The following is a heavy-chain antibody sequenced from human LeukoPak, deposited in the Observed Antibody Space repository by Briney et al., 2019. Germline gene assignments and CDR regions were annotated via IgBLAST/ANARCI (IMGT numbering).Heavy chain of an antibody. Sequence: PGGSLRLSCAASGFTFSNYGMHWVRQAPGKGLEWVAVISYDGSNKYYADSVKGRFTISRDNSKNTLYLQMNSLRAEDTAVYYCARDHYYDSSGYVDYWGQGTLVTVSS. CDR3: ARDHYYDSSGYVDY. CDR2: ISYDGSNK. CDR1: GFTFSNYG. V-gene: IGHV3-30*03. J-gene: IGHJ4*02. D-gene: IGHD3-22*01.